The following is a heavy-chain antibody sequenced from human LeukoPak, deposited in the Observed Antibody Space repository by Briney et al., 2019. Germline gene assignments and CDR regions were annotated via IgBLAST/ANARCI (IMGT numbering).Heavy chain of an antibody. J-gene: IGHJ6*03. V-gene: IGHV3-15*01. CDR2: IKSKTDGGTT. Sequence: GGSLRLSCAASGVTFSNAWMSWVRQAPGKGLEWVGRIKSKTDGGTTDYAAPVKGRFTISRDDSKNTLYLQMNSLKTEDTAVYYCTTIVGATPRGYYYYYMDVWGKGTTVTVSS. CDR3: TTIVGATPRGYYYYYMDV. CDR1: GVTFSNAW. D-gene: IGHD1-26*01.